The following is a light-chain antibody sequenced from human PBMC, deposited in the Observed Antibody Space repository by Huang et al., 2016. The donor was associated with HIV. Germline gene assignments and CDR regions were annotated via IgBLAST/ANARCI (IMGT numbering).Light chain of an antibody. Sequence: EIVLTQSPGTLSLSPGERATLSCRASQTVAASHLAWYQQKPGQAPRLLISGASSRATGIPDRFSGSGSGTDFTLTISRLEPEDFAVYYCQQYVSSPLMYIFGQGTKLEIK. J-gene: IGKJ2*01. CDR2: GAS. CDR3: QQYVSSPLMYI. CDR1: QTVAASH. V-gene: IGKV3-20*01.